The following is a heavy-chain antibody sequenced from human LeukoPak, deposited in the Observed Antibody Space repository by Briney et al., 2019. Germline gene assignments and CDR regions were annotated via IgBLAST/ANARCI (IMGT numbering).Heavy chain of an antibody. CDR3: AKALSAYAPLDY. D-gene: IGHD2-2*01. CDR2: VSYTGDTT. Sequence: GGSLRLSCAASGFTFSNYWMNWVRQAPGGGLEWVSDVSYTGDTTYYADSVKGRFTISRDNMKNMLYLQMNSLRAEDTAVYYCAKALSAYAPLDYWGQGTLVTVSS. V-gene: IGHV3-23*01. CDR1: GFTFSNYW. J-gene: IGHJ4*02.